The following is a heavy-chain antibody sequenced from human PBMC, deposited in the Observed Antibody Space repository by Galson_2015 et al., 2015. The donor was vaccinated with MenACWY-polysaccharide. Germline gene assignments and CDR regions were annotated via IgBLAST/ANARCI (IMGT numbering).Heavy chain of an antibody. V-gene: IGHV4-39*01. CDR3: GRRYYDNNGYGGFDP. CDR1: GSISSRNYY. CDR2: FSYSGST. D-gene: IGHD3-22*01. J-gene: IGHJ5*02. Sequence: GSISSRNYYWGWIRQPPGKGLEWIGTFSYSGSTYYNPSLKSRVTISVDTSKNQFSLKLSSVTAADTAVYYCGRRYYDNNGYGGFDPWGQGTLVTVSS.